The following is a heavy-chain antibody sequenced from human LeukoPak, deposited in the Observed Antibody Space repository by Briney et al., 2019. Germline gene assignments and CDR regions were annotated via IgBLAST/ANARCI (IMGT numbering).Heavy chain of an antibody. Sequence: ASVKVSCKASGYTFTGYYMHWVRQAPGQGLEWMGGIIPIFGTADYAQKFQGRVTITADKSTSTAYMELSSLRSEDTAVYYCARDSKDRRLGAVDYWGQGTLVTVSS. CDR2: IIPIFGTA. J-gene: IGHJ4*02. CDR1: GYTFTGYY. CDR3: ARDSKDRRLGAVDY. V-gene: IGHV1-69*06. D-gene: IGHD4-17*01.